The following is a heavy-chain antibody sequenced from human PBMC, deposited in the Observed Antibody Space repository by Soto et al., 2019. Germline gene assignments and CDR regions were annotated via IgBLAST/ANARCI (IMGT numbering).Heavy chain of an antibody. Sequence: PGGSLRLSCAASGFTFHSYWMTWVRQAPGKGLEWVANINTDGSQKHSVDSVKGRFTFSRDNGKNSLYLQMSSLRVEDTAVYYCARVSRRNTFDVWGQGTMVTVSS. J-gene: IGHJ3*01. CDR3: ARVSRRNTFDV. V-gene: IGHV3-7*01. CDR1: GFTFHSYW. CDR2: INTDGSQK.